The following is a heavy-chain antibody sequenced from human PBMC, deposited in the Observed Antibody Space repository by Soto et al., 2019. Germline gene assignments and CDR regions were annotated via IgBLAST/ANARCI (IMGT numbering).Heavy chain of an antibody. J-gene: IGHJ4*02. D-gene: IGHD5-12*01. Sequence: QVQLVQSGAEVKKPGASVKVSCKASGYTFTGYYMHWVRQAPGQGLEWMGWINPNSGGTSYAQKLQGGGAMTRDTSITTAYKEVSSLRSDDTAVFYYAAGESVDRVATMGYWGQGTLVTVSS. CDR1: GYTFTGYY. CDR2: INPNSGGT. V-gene: IGHV1-2*02. CDR3: AAGESVDRVATMGY.